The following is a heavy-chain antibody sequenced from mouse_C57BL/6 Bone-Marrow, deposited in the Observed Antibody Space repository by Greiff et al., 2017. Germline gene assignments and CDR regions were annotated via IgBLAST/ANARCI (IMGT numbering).Heavy chain of an antibody. V-gene: IGHV1-18*01. CDR3: ARITTVVAFYYYAMDY. Sequence: VQLQQSGPELVKPGASVKIPCKASGYTFTDYNMDWVKQSHGKSLEWIGDINPNNGGTIYNQKFKGKATLTVDKSSSTAYMELRSLTSEDTAVYYCARITTVVAFYYYAMDYWGQGTSVTVSS. CDR1: GYTFTDYN. CDR2: INPNNGGT. D-gene: IGHD1-1*01. J-gene: IGHJ4*01.